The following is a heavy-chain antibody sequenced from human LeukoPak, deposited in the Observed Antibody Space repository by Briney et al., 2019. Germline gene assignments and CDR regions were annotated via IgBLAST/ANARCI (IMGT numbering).Heavy chain of an antibody. V-gene: IGHV4-34*01. CDR3: ARVLNSSGYYSHFDY. CDR2: INHSGST. CDR1: GGSFSGYY. D-gene: IGHD3-22*01. Sequence: PSETLSLTCAVYGGSFSGYYWSWIHQPPGKGLEWIGEINHSGSTNYNPSLKSRVTISVDTSKNQFSLKLSSVTAADTAVYYCARVLNSSGYYSHFDYWGQGTLVTVSS. J-gene: IGHJ4*02.